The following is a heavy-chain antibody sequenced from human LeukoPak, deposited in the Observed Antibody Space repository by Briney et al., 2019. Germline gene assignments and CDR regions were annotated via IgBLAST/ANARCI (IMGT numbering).Heavy chain of an antibody. CDR3: ARQGVFGGYSYGYGY. CDR1: GYTFTGYH. CDR2: INPNSGGT. D-gene: IGHD5-18*01. V-gene: IGHV1-2*02. J-gene: IGHJ4*02. Sequence: GASVKVSCKASGYTFTGYHMHWVRQAPGQGLEWMGWINPNSGGTNYAQKFQGRVTMTRDTSISTAYMELSRLRSDDTAVYYCARQGVFGGYSYGYGYWGQGTLVTVSS.